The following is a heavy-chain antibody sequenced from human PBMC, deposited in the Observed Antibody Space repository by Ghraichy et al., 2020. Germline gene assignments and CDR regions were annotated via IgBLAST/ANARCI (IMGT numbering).Heavy chain of an antibody. V-gene: IGHV3-48*02. J-gene: IGHJ4*02. D-gene: IGHD2-2*01. CDR1: GFTFSSYS. CDR2: ISSSSSTI. CDR3: ARSYCSSTSCYSVAAGVGLYYFDY. Sequence: LSLTCAASGFTFSSYSMNWVRQAPGKGLEWVSYISSSSSTIYYADSVKGRFTISRDNAKNSLYLQMNSLRDEDTAVYYCARSYCSSTSCYSVAAGVGLYYFDYWGQGTLVTVSS.